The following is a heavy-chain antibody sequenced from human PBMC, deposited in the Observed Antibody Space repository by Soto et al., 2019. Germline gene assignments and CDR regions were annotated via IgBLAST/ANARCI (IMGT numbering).Heavy chain of an antibody. Sequence: QITLKESGPTLVKPTQTLTLTCTFSGFSLSTSGVGVGWIRQPPGKALEWLALIYWDDDKRYSPSLKRRLTITKDTSKNQVVLTMTNMDPVDTATYYCAQAHSGRLVIDAFDIWGQGTMVTVSS. CDR3: AQAHSGRLVIDAFDI. CDR1: GFSLSTSGVG. D-gene: IGHD3-9*01. J-gene: IGHJ3*02. V-gene: IGHV2-5*02. CDR2: IYWDDDK.